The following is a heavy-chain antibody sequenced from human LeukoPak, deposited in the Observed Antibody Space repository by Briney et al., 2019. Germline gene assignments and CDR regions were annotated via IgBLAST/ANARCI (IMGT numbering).Heavy chain of an antibody. V-gene: IGHV4-59*08. J-gene: IGHJ4*02. CDR2: IYYSGST. CDR1: GGSISSYY. CDR3: ARHAPPYCSSTSCYEDYFDY. D-gene: IGHD2-2*01. Sequence: SETLSLTCTVSGGSISSYYWSWIRQPPGKGLEWIGYIYYSGSTNYNPSLKSRVTISVDTSKNQFSLKPSSVTAADTAVYYCARHAPPYCSSTSCYEDYFDYWGQGTLVTVSS.